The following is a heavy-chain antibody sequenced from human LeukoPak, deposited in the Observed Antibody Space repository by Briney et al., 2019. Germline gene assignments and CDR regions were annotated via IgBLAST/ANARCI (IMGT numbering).Heavy chain of an antibody. J-gene: IGHJ5*02. Sequence: SETLSLTCTVSRGSISFYYWSWIRQPAGKGLEWIGRIYTSGNTNYNPSLKSRVTMSVNTSKNQFSLKLSSVTAADTAVYYCARRDPYGSGSYYKRPLNWFDPWGQGTLVTVSS. CDR2: IYTSGNT. CDR1: RGSISFYY. V-gene: IGHV4-4*07. D-gene: IGHD3-10*01. CDR3: ARRDPYGSGSYYKRPLNWFDP.